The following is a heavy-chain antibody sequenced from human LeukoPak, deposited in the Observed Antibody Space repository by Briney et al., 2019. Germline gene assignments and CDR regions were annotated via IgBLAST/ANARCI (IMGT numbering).Heavy chain of an antibody. Sequence: GGSLRLSCAASGFTFSSYAMSWVRQAPGKGLEWVSGISGSGSGTYYPDSVKGRFTISRDNSKNTLYLQVNSLIAEDTAVYYCAKGGIAAAGTSFYFDYWGQGTLVTVSS. V-gene: IGHV3-23*01. CDR2: ISGSGSGT. J-gene: IGHJ4*02. D-gene: IGHD6-13*01. CDR1: GFTFSSYA. CDR3: AKGGIAAAGTSFYFDY.